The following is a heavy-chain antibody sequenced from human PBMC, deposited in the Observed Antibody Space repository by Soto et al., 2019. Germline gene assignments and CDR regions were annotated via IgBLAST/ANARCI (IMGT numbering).Heavy chain of an antibody. V-gene: IGHV1-8*01. CDR1: GYTFTEFD. CDR2: MNTNTGNT. CDR3: ARVVRFFGGHAGY. D-gene: IGHD3-3*01. J-gene: IGHJ4*02. Sequence: ASVKVSCKTSGYTFTEFDINWVRQAPGQGLEWMGWMNTNTGNTGYAQKFQGRVTMTRDTSISTAYMELRRLRSEDTAGYYCARVVRFFGGHAGYWGQGTLVTVSS.